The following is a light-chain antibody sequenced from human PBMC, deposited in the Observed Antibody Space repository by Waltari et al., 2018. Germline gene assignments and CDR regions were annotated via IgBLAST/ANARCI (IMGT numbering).Light chain of an antibody. CDR3: SSYTTSSTRV. V-gene: IGLV2-14*01. J-gene: IGLJ1*01. CDR1: SSDVGGYNS. Sequence: QSALTQPASMSGSPGQSITISCTGTSSDVGGYNSVSWYQKHPGKAPKVMIYDVSNRPSGVSNRFSGSKSGNTASLTISGLQAEDEADYYCSSYTTSSTRVFGTGTKVTVL. CDR2: DVS.